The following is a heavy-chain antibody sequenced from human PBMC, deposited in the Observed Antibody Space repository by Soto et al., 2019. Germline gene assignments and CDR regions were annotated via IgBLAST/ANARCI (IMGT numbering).Heavy chain of an antibody. CDR3: ARDRPLTLFGVVTPSRWFDP. Sequence: SETLSLTCTVSGGCISSGDYYWSWIRQPPGKGLEWIGYIYYSGITYYNPSLKRRVTISVDTSKNQFSLKLSSVTAADTAVYYCARDRPLTLFGVVTPSRWFDPWGQGTLVTVSS. D-gene: IGHD3-3*01. J-gene: IGHJ5*02. V-gene: IGHV4-30-4*01. CDR2: IYYSGIT. CDR1: GGCISSGDYY.